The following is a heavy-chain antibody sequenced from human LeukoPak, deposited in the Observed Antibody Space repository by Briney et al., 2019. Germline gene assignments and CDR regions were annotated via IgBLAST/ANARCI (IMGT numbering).Heavy chain of an antibody. Sequence: SETLSLTCAVSGYSISSGYYWGWIRQPPGKGLEWIGSIYHSGSTYYNPSLKSRVTISVDTSKNQFSLKLSSVTAANTAVYYCARYLGSSKFDYWGQGTLVTVSS. CDR1: GYSISSGYY. D-gene: IGHD6-13*01. V-gene: IGHV4-38-2*01. J-gene: IGHJ4*02. CDR2: IYHSGST. CDR3: ARYLGSSKFDY.